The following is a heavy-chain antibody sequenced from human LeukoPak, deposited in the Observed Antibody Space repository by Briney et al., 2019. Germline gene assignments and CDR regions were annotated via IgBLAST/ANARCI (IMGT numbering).Heavy chain of an antibody. V-gene: IGHV3-30*02. Sequence: PGGSLRLSCAASRFTFSSYGMHWVRQAPGKGLEWVAFIRYDGSNKYYADSVKGRFTISRDNSKNTLYLQMNSLRAEDTAVYYCAKSAIYGSGSFYYMDVWGKGTTVTVSS. CDR2: IRYDGSNK. CDR1: RFTFSSYG. D-gene: IGHD3-10*01. CDR3: AKSAIYGSGSFYYMDV. J-gene: IGHJ6*03.